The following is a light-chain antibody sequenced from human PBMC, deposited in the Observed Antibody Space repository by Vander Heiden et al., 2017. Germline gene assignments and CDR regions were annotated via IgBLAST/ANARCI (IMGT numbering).Light chain of an antibody. V-gene: IGLV3-21*02. CDR1: NIGSKS. CDR3: QVWDSSSDHPGV. Sequence: SYVLTQPPSVSVAPGQTARITCGGNNIGSKSVHWYQQKPGQAPVLVVLDDSDRPSGIPERFSGSNSGNTATPTISRLEAGDEADDYCQVWDSSSDHPGVFGGGTKLTVL. J-gene: IGLJ2*01. CDR2: DDS.